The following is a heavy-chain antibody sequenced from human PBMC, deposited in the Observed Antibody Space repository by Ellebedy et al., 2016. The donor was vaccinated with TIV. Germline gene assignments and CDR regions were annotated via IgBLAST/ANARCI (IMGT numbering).Heavy chain of an antibody. Sequence: SETLSLTXAVYGGSFSGYYWSWIRQPPGKGLEWIGEINHSGSTNYNPSLKSRVTISVDTTKNQFSLKLSSVTAADTAVYYCARPPLYSSSSRVAPVEYFQHWGQGTLVTVSS. V-gene: IGHV4-34*01. CDR3: ARPPLYSSSSRVAPVEYFQH. CDR2: INHSGST. J-gene: IGHJ1*01. CDR1: GGSFSGYY. D-gene: IGHD6-6*01.